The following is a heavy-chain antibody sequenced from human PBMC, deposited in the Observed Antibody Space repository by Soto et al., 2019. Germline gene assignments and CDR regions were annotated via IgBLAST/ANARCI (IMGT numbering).Heavy chain of an antibody. CDR1: GGSVSSGSYY. V-gene: IGHV4-61*01. Sequence: QVQLQESGPGLVKPSETLSLTCTVSGGSVSSGSYYWRWIRQPPGKGLEWIGYIYYSGSTNYNPSLKSRVTISVDTSKNQFSLKLSSVTAADTAVYYCAREAFSGSYFQDYWGQGTLVTVSS. CDR2: IYYSGST. J-gene: IGHJ4*02. D-gene: IGHD1-26*01. CDR3: AREAFSGSYFQDY.